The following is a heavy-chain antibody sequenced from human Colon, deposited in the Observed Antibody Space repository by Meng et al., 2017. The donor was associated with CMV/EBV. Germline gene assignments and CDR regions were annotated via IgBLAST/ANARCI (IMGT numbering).Heavy chain of an antibody. D-gene: IGHD1-20*01. CDR3: AKVFQGYDWNPLDY. CDR2: ISRSGAYT. Sequence: GQLLGSGGGLGQPGGSLRLSCLGSGFTCSTYGMSWLRQAPGKGLEWVSGISRSGAYTHYADSVKGRFTISRDNSKNTLSLQMNSLRAEDTAVYYCAKVFQGYDWNPLDYWGQGALVTVSS. V-gene: IGHV3-23*01. CDR1: GFTCSTYG. J-gene: IGHJ4*02.